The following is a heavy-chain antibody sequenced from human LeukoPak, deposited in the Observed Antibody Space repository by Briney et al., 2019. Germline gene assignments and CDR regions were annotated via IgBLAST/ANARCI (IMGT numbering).Heavy chain of an antibody. CDR2: ISYDGSNK. CDR1: GFTFSSYG. D-gene: IGHD5-18*01. CDR3: AKDKVQLWSIKQDYYYYYGMDV. V-gene: IGHV3-30*18. J-gene: IGHJ6*02. Sequence: GGSLRLSCAASGFTFSSYGMHWVRQAPGKGLEWVAVISYDGSNKYYADSVKGRFTISRDNSKNTLYLQMNSLRDEDTAVYYCAKDKVQLWSIKQDYYYYYGMDVWGQGTTVTVSS.